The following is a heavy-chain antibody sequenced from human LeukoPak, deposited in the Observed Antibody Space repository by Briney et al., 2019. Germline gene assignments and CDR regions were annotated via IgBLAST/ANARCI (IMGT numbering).Heavy chain of an antibody. CDR2: TYYSGST. Sequence: TSETLSLTCTVSGGSISSYYWSWIRQPPGKGLEWIGYTYYSGSTNYNPSLKSRVTISVDTSKNQFSLKLSSVTAADTAVYYCARALWFGDHTTGVYYYYYMDVWGKGTTVTVSS. D-gene: IGHD3-10*01. V-gene: IGHV4-59*01. CDR1: GGSISSYY. CDR3: ARALWFGDHTTGVYYYYYMDV. J-gene: IGHJ6*03.